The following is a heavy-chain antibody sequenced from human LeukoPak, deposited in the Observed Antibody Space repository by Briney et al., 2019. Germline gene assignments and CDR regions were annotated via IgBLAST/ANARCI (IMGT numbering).Heavy chain of an antibody. CDR3: ARVIFGVAHGYYYYYMDV. CDR1: GYTFTSYG. V-gene: IGHV1-18*01. CDR2: ISAYNGNT. Sequence: GASVKVSCKASGYTFTSYGISWVRQAPGQGLEWMGWISAYNGNTNYAQKLQGRVTMTTDTSTSTAYMELRSLRSDDTAVYYCARVIFGVAHGYYYYYMDVWGKGTTVTVSS. J-gene: IGHJ6*03. D-gene: IGHD3-3*01.